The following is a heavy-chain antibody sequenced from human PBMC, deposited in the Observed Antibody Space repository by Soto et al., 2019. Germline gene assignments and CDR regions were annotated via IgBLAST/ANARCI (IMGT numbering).Heavy chain of an antibody. CDR1: GYAFTTYA. CDR2: INGANGNT. Sequence: ASVKVSCKASGYAFTTYAMHWVRQAPGQRLEWLGSINGANGNTKYSQKFQGRVTITRDTSASTAYMEMSSLRSEDTDVYYCARAPGNYYYYAMDVWGQGTTVTVSS. CDR3: ARAPGNYYYYAMDV. D-gene: IGHD1-26*01. V-gene: IGHV1-3*01. J-gene: IGHJ6*01.